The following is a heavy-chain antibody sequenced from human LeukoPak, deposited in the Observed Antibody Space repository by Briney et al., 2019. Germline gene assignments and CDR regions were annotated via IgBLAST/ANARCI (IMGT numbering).Heavy chain of an antibody. Sequence: ASVKVSCKASGYTFTSYYMHWVRQAPGQGLEWMGIINPSGGSTSYAQKFQGGVTMTRDTSTSTVYMELSSLRSEDTAVYYCARDHAHGVTFDYWGQGTLVTVSS. CDR1: GYTFTSYY. CDR3: ARDHAHGVTFDY. D-gene: IGHD2-21*02. CDR2: INPSGGST. J-gene: IGHJ4*02. V-gene: IGHV1-46*01.